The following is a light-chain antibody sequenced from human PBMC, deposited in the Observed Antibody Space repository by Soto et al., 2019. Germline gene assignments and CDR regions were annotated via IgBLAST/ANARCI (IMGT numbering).Light chain of an antibody. V-gene: IGKV1-8*01. CDR1: QGISSY. Sequence: IRMTQSPSSLSASTGDRVTMTCRASQGISSYLAWYQQKPGKAPKLLIYAASTLQSGVPSRFSGSGSGTDFTLTISCLQSEDFATYYCQQYYSYPTFGQGTKLEIK. J-gene: IGKJ2*01. CDR2: AAS. CDR3: QQYYSYPT.